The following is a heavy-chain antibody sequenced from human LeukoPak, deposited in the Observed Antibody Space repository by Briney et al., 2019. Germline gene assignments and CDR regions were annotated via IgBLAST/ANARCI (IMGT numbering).Heavy chain of an antibody. CDR2: VFYSGDT. V-gene: IGHV4-59*08. J-gene: IGHJ6*03. D-gene: IGHD3-10*01. Sequence: SETLSLTCTVSAGSISSNYWSWIRQPPGKGLEWIGYVFYSGDTNYNPSLKSRVTISIDTSKNQFSLNLSSVTAADTAVYYCARHIYGAYCYMDVWGKGTTVTVSS. CDR3: ARHIYGAYCYMDV. CDR1: AGSISSNY.